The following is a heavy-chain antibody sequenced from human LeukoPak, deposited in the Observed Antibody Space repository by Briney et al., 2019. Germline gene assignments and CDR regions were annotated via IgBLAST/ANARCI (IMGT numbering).Heavy chain of an antibody. D-gene: IGHD4-23*01. CDR1: GGSISSYY. Sequence: SETLSLTCTVSGGSISSYYWSWIRQPPGKGLEWIGYIYYSGSTNYNPSLKSRVTISVDTSKNQFSLKLSSVTAADTAVYYCATGADYGGTSDYWGQGTLVTVSS. CDR2: IYYSGST. V-gene: IGHV4-59*08. J-gene: IGHJ4*02. CDR3: ATGADYGGTSDY.